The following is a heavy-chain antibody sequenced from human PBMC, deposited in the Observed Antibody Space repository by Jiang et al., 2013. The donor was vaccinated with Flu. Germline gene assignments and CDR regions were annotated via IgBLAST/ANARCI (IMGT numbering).Heavy chain of an antibody. CDR1: GDSVTNYY. CDR2: VFCGAS. CDR3: ATLTVTVQGRDY. Sequence: GLVKPSETLSLTCTVSGDSVTNYYWSWIRQPREGTGVDWLYVFCGASNYNPSLKSRVTMSLDTSKNQFSLRLSSVTAADTAVYYCATLTVTVQGRDYWGQGTLVTVSS. V-gene: IGHV4-59*02. D-gene: IGHD2-21*02. J-gene: IGHJ4*02.